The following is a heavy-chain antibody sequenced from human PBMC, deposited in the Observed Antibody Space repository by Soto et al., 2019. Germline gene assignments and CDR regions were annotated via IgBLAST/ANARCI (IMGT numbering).Heavy chain of an antibody. J-gene: IGHJ4*02. CDR3: AKDISNYYGSGSYFNY. CDR2: ISWNSGSI. V-gene: IGHV3-9*01. D-gene: IGHD3-10*01. CDR1: GFTFDDYA. Sequence: EVQLVESGGGSVQPGRSLRLSCAASGFTFDDYAMHWVRQAPGKGLEWVSGISWNSGSIGYADSVKGRFTISRDNAKNSLYLQMNSLRAEDTALYYCAKDISNYYGSGSYFNYWGQGTLVTVSS.